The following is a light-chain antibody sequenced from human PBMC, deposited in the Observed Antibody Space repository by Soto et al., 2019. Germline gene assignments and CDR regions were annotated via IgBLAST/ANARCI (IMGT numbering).Light chain of an antibody. CDR1: SSNIGNNA. CDR2: YDN. Sequence: QAVVTQPPSVSEAPRQRVTISCSGSSSNIGNNAVNWYQQLPGQAPKIVIYYDNLLTSGVSDRFSGSKSGISASLAISDLQSDDEADYYCASLDDSLNAYVFGPGTKLTVL. J-gene: IGLJ1*01. CDR3: ASLDDSLNAYV. V-gene: IGLV1-36*01.